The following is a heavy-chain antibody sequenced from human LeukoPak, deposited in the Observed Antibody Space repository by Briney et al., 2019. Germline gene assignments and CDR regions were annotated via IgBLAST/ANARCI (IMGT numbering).Heavy chain of an antibody. CDR1: GGSISSYY. J-gene: IGHJ3*02. CDR3: ARGRVRFGDDAFDI. Sequence: PSETLSLTCTVSGGSISSYYWSWIRQPPGKGLEWIGYIYYSGSTNYNPSLKSRVTISVDTSKNQFSLKLSSVTAADTAVYYCARGRVRFGDDAFDIWGQGTMVTVSS. D-gene: IGHD3-10*01. CDR2: IYYSGST. V-gene: IGHV4-59*01.